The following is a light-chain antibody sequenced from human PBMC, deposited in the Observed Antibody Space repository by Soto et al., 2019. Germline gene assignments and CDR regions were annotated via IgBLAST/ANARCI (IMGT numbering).Light chain of an antibody. Sequence: GDSLTITCRASHSIRDCLAWYQQKPGKAPHLLIYDASNLESGVPSRFSGSGSGTEFTLTISSLRPDDFATYYCQQYESYSLTFGGGTRVEIK. CDR3: QQYESYSLT. J-gene: IGKJ4*01. CDR2: DAS. V-gene: IGKV1-5*01. CDR1: HSIRDC.